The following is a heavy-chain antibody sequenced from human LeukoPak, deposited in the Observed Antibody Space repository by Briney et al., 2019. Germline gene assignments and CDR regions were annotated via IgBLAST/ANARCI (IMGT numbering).Heavy chain of an antibody. CDR1: GVSISSHY. Sequence: TSETLSLTCTVSGVSISSHYWSWIRQPPGKGLEWIGYIYFTGSTDYNPSPKSRVTISVDTSKNQVSLKLSSVTAADTAVYYCARSSTGYWNFDLWGRGTLVTVSA. J-gene: IGHJ2*01. V-gene: IGHV4-59*11. CDR3: ARSSTGYWNFDL. CDR2: IYFTGST.